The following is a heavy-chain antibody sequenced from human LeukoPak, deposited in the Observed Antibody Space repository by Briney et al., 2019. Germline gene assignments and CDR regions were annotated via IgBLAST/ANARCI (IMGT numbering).Heavy chain of an antibody. D-gene: IGHD6-13*01. CDR2: ISSSGSTI. CDR3: ARGSSSYNWFDP. Sequence: GGSLRLSSAASGFTFSDYYMSWIRQAPGRGLEWVSYISSSGSTIYYADSVKGRFTISRDNAKNSLYLQMNSLRAEDTAVYYCARGSSSYNWFDPWGQGTLVTVSS. CDR1: GFTFSDYY. J-gene: IGHJ5*02. V-gene: IGHV3-11*04.